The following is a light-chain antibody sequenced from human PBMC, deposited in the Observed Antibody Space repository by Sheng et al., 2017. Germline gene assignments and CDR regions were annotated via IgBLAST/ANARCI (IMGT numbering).Light chain of an antibody. CDR2: DAS. V-gene: IGKV3-11*01. CDR1: QSVSNS. CDR3: QQRSSWPYT. Sequence: EIVLTQSPATLSLSPGEGATLSCRASQSVSNSLAWYQQKPGQAPRLLIYDASNRATGIPARFSGSGSGTDFTLTISSLEPEDFAIYYCQQRSSWPYTFGQGTKLEI. J-gene: IGKJ2*01.